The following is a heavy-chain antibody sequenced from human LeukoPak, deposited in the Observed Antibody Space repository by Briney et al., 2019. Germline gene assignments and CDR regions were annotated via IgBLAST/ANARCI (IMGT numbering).Heavy chain of an antibody. D-gene: IGHD3-22*01. V-gene: IGHV4-30-4*01. J-gene: IGHJ5*02. CDR1: GGSISSGDYY. CDR3: ARGKRYYYYEDL. Sequence: KPSETLSLTCTVSGGSISSGDYYWSWIRQPPGKGLEWIGYIYYSGSTYYNPSLKSRVTISVDTSKNQFSLKPISVTAADTAVYYCARGKRYYYYEDLWGQGTLVTVSS. CDR2: IYYSGST.